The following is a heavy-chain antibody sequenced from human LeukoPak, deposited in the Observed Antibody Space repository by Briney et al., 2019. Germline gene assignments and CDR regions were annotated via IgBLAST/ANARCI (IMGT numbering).Heavy chain of an antibody. CDR1: GYTFTGYY. V-gene: IGHV1-2*02. D-gene: IGHD4-11*01. CDR3: ARGYSNFGGYDAFDI. Sequence: ASVKVSCKTSGYTFTGYYIQWVRQAPGQGLEWMGYINPDSGGTNYAQEFQGRVTMTRDTSISTAYMELNRLRSDDTAVYYCARGYSNFGGYDAFDIWGQGTMVTVSS. J-gene: IGHJ3*02. CDR2: INPDSGGT.